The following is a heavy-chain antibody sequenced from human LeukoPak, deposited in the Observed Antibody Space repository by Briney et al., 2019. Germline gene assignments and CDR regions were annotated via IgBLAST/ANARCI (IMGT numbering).Heavy chain of an antibody. J-gene: IGHJ4*02. CDR3: ARERGISSWYIDY. V-gene: IGHV4-59*01. Sequence: SETLSLTCTVSGGSISSYYWSWLRQPPGKGLEWIGYIYYSGSTNYNPSLKSRVTISVDTSKNQFSLKLSSVTAADTAVYYCARERGISSWYIDYWGQGTLVTVSS. CDR2: IYYSGST. D-gene: IGHD6-13*01. CDR1: GGSISSYY.